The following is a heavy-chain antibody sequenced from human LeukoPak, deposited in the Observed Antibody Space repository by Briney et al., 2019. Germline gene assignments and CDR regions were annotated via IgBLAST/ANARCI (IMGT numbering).Heavy chain of an antibody. D-gene: IGHD2-2*01. CDR1: GYTFADYN. V-gene: IGHV1-2*02. J-gene: IGHJ4*02. CDR3: AAAFCSSSSCHDYFDY. CDR2: INPNSGDT. Sequence: ASVKVSCKPSGYTFADYNIHWVRQAPGQGLEWMGWINPNSGDTNYAQNFQGRVTMTRDTSISTAYLDLSRLRSDDTALYYCAAAFCSSSSCHDYFDYWGQGTLVSVSS.